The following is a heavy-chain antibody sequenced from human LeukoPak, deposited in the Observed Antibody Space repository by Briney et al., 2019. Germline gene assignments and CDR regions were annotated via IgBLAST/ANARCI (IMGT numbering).Heavy chain of an antibody. Sequence: SETLSLTCTVSGGSISGYSWSWIRQSPGGGLEWIGYIYYSGSTNYNPSLKSRVTISVDTSKNQFSLKLSSVTAADTAVYYCARSGTLLWFGELFFDYWGQGTLVTVSS. CDR1: GGSISGYS. CDR2: IYYSGST. CDR3: ARSGTLLWFGELFFDY. D-gene: IGHD3-10*01. V-gene: IGHV4-59*01. J-gene: IGHJ4*02.